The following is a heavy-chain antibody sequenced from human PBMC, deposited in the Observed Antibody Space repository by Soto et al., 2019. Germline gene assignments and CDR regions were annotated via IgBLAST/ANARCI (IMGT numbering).Heavy chain of an antibody. Sequence: SVKVSCKTSGGTFSSYAISWVRQAPGQGLEWMGGIIPISGTANYAQKFQGRVTITADESTSTAYMELSSLRSEDTAVYYCARDAGDYYDTRYYYYYGMDVWGQGTTVTVSS. V-gene: IGHV1-69*13. J-gene: IGHJ6*02. D-gene: IGHD3-22*01. CDR2: IIPISGTA. CDR1: GGTFSSYA. CDR3: ARDAGDYYDTRYYYYYGMDV.